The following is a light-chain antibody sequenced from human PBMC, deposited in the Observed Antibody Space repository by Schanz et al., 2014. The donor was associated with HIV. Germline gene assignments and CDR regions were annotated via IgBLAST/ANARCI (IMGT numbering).Light chain of an antibody. J-gene: IGLJ1*01. CDR2: DVS. CDR1: SSDVGGYNY. Sequence: QSALTQPRSVSGSPGQSVTISCTGTSSDVGGYNYVSWYQQHPGKAPKLMIYDVSKRPSGVPDRFSGSKSGNTASLTISGXXXEDEADYYCCSYAGSYXYVFGTGTKLIVL. V-gene: IGLV2-11*01. CDR3: CSYAGSYXYV.